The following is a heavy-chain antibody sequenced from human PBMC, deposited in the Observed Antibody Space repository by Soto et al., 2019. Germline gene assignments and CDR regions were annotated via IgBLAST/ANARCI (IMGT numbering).Heavy chain of an antibody. CDR3: ARGTWDSSGWYTFPFDY. D-gene: IGHD6-19*01. Sequence: ASVKVSCKASGYTVTSYYIHWVRQAPGQGLERMGIINPLSGSTAYAQKFQGRVTLTRDSSTNTVSMELSSLRSEDTAVYYCARGTWDSSGWYTFPFDYWGQGTVVTVSS. V-gene: IGHV1-46*01. CDR1: GYTVTSYY. J-gene: IGHJ4*02. CDR2: INPLSGST.